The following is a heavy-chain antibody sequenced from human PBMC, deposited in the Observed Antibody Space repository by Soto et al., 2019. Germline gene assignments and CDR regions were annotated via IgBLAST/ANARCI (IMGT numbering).Heavy chain of an antibody. CDR2: IWYDGSNK. Sequence: QVQLVESGGGVVQPGRSLRLSCAASGFTFSRYGMHWVRQAPGKGLEWVAVIWYDGSNKYYADSVKGRFTISRDNSKNTLYLQMKSLRAEDTAVYYWARGDLVSAYGGQGPLVPVSS. V-gene: IGHV3-33*01. CDR3: ARGDLVSAY. D-gene: IGHD3-9*01. J-gene: IGHJ4*02. CDR1: GFTFSRYG.